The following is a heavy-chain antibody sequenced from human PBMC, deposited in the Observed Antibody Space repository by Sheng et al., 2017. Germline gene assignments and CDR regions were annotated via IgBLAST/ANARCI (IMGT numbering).Heavy chain of an antibody. J-gene: IGHJ3*02. CDR3: ARDNPHCRSANCYAVTATLGAFDI. D-gene: IGHD2-2*01. Sequence: QVQLVQSGAEVKKPGSSVKVSCKASGGTFSSYAINWVRQAPGQGLEWMGGIIPIFGIANYAQKFQGRVTITTDESTSTAYMELSSLRSEDTAVYYCARDNPHCRSANCYAVTATLGAFDIWGQGTMVTVSS. V-gene: IGHV1-69*05. CDR1: GGTFSSYA. CDR2: IIPIFGIA.